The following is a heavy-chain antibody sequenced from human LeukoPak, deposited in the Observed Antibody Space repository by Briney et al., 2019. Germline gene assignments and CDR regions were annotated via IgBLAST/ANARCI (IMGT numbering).Heavy chain of an antibody. J-gene: IGHJ6*02. D-gene: IGHD2-2*01. V-gene: IGHV4-34*01. CDR1: AGSFSGYY. CDR3: ARAGYCSSTSCNGMDV. Sequence: SETLSLTCAVYAGSFSGYYWSWIRQPPGKGLEWIGEINHSGSTNYNPSLKSRVTISVDTSKNQFSLKLSSVTAADTAVYYCARAGYCSSTSCNGMDVWGQGTTVTVSS. CDR2: INHSGST.